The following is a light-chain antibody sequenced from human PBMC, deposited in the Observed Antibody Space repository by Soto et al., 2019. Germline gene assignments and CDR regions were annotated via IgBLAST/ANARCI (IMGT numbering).Light chain of an antibody. Sequence: QSALTQPASVSGSPGQSIAISCTGTSSDVGGYNYGSWYQQHPGKDPKLMIHEVSNRPSGVSDRFPGSKSGNTATLTIDRLQADDEGDYYCSSHTSYSTRVFGTGTKLTVL. CDR3: SSHTSYSTRV. V-gene: IGLV2-14*01. CDR2: EVS. CDR1: SSDVGGYNY. J-gene: IGLJ1*01.